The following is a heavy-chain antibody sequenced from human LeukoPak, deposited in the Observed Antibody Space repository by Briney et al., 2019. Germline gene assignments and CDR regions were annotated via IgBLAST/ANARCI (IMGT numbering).Heavy chain of an antibody. CDR2: VSSSSSTI. J-gene: IGHJ5*02. CDR3: ARDRTTTFWFDT. Sequence: PGGSLRLSCAASGFTFSSYSMNWVRQGPGKGQEWVSYVSSSSSTISYYGSVKGRFIISTDNAKNSLFLLKMSLGTEDTAVYYCARDRTTTFWFDTWGQGTLVTVSS. D-gene: IGHD4-11*01. CDR1: GFTFSSYS. V-gene: IGHV3-48*01.